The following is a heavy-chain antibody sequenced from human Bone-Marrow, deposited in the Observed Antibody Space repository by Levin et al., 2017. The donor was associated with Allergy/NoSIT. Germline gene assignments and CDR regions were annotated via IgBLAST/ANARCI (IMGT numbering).Heavy chain of an antibody. CDR1: GYTFTGYY. CDR3: ARGGYGDYYFDY. CDR2: INPNSGGT. V-gene: IGHV1-2*06. J-gene: IGHJ4*02. D-gene: IGHD4-17*01. Sequence: GESLKISCKASGYTFTGYYMHWVRQAPGQGLEWMGRINPNSGGTNYAQKFQGRVTMTRDTSISTAYMELSRLRSDDTAVYYCARGGYGDYYFDYWGQGTLVTVSS.